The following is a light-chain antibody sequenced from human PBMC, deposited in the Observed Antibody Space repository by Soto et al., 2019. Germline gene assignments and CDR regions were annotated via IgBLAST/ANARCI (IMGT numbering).Light chain of an antibody. CDR1: QSLVYSDGKTY. J-gene: IGKJ1*01. CDR3: MQGSFWPWT. CDR2: KVS. Sequence: DAVITQSPLSLPVKLGETASISFRSSQSLVYSDGKTYLNWFQQRPGQSPRRLIYKVSNRDSGVPDRFSGSGSGSDFTLEISRVEAEDVGIYYCMQGSFWPWTFGKGTKVDIK. V-gene: IGKV2-30*01.